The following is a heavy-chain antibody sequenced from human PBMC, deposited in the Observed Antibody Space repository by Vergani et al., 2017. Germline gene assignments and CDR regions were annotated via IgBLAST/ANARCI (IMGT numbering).Heavy chain of an antibody. Sequence: EVQLVESGGGLVKPGGSLRLSCAASGFTFSSYSMNWVRQAPGKGLEWVSSISSSSSYIYYADSVKGRFTISRDNAKNSLYLQMNSLRAEDKAVYYCARAGLGRSIVVVPAAIKYYYYYMDVWGKGTTVTVSS. V-gene: IGHV3-21*01. D-gene: IGHD2-2*01. CDR1: GFTFSSYS. J-gene: IGHJ6*03. CDR3: ARAGLGRSIVVVPAAIKYYYYYMDV. CDR2: ISSSSSYI.